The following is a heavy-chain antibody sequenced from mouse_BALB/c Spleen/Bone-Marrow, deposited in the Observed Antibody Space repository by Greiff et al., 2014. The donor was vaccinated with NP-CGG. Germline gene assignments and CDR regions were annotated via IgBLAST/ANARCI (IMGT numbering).Heavy chain of an antibody. CDR1: GFIFSDYY. Sequence: EVQLVESGGGLVKPGGSLKLSCAASGFIFSDYYMYWVRQTPEKRLEWVATISDGGSYTYYPDSVKGRFTIFRDIAKNNLYLQMSSLKSEDTAMYYCARDRGVQGYAMDYWGQGTSVTVSS. CDR2: ISDGGSYT. J-gene: IGHJ4*01. V-gene: IGHV5-4*02. CDR3: ARDRGVQGYAMDY. D-gene: IGHD2-14*01.